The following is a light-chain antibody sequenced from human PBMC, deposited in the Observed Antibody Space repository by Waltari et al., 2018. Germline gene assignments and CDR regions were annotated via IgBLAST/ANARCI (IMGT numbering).Light chain of an antibody. Sequence: VLTQSPGTLSLSPGERATLSCRASQSIGDTYLGWYQQRPGQAPRLLIYKVSNWDSGVPDRFSGSGSGTDFTLKISRVEAEDVGIYYCMQSTHWPWTFGQGTKVEIK. CDR2: KVS. CDR1: QSIGDTY. J-gene: IGKJ1*01. V-gene: IGKV2D-30*01. CDR3: MQSTHWPWT.